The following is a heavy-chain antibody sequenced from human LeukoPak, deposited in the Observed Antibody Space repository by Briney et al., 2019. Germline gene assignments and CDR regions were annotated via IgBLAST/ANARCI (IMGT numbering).Heavy chain of an antibody. CDR2: IWFDGKNK. CDR1: GFTFSSYA. D-gene: IGHD1-26*01. CDR3: ARESTALVRVGSTTHFDY. J-gene: IGHJ4*02. V-gene: IGHV3-33*08. Sequence: GGSLRLSCAASGFTFSSYAMHWVRQAPGKGLEWVAVIWFDGKNKYYGDSVKGRFTISRDNSKNTLYLQMNSLRAEDTAVYYCARESTALVRVGSTTHFDYWGQGTLVTVSS.